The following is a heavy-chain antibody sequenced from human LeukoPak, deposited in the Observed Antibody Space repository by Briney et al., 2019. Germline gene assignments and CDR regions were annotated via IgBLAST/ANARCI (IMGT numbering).Heavy chain of an antibody. V-gene: IGHV4-39*01. Sequence: SETLSLTCTVSGGSISSSSYYWGWIRQPPGKGLEWIGSIYYSGSTYYNPSLKSRVTISVDTSKNQFSLKLSSVTAADTAVYYCARLVPSPRIAAAALFDYWGQGTLVTVSS. D-gene: IGHD6-13*01. CDR1: GGSISSSSYY. J-gene: IGHJ4*02. CDR3: ARLVPSPRIAAAALFDY. CDR2: IYYSGST.